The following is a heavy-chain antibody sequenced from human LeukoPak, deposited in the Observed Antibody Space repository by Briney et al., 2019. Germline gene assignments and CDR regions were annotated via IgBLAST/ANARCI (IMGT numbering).Heavy chain of an antibody. D-gene: IGHD2-21*02. Sequence: PSETLSLTCTVSGGSISSYYGNWIRKPPGKGLEGIGHIYYSGITNYNSSFKSRVSISGDTSKNQFSLKLSSVTAADTAVYYCARRGPYCGGDCYTYWYFDLWGRGTLVTVSS. CDR2: IYYSGIT. CDR3: ARRGPYCGGDCYTYWYFDL. CDR1: GGSISSYY. V-gene: IGHV4-59*13. J-gene: IGHJ2*01.